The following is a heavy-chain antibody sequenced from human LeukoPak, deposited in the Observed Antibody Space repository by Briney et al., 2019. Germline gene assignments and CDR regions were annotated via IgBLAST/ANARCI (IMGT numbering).Heavy chain of an antibody. CDR3: AFTRGIAVAGTGSSWFDP. Sequence: GGSLRLSCAASGFTFSSYSMNWVRQAPGKGLEWVSSISSSSSYIYYADSVKGRFTISRDNAKNSLYLQMNSLRAEDTAVYYCAFTRGIAVAGTGSSWFDPWGQGTLVTVSS. CDR2: ISSSSSYI. V-gene: IGHV3-21*04. CDR1: GFTFSSYS. J-gene: IGHJ5*02. D-gene: IGHD6-19*01.